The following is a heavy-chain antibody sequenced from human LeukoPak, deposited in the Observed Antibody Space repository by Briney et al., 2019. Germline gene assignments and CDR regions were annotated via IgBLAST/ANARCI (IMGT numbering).Heavy chain of an antibody. Sequence: SESLSLTCTVSGVSISSYYWSWIRQPPGKGLEWIGFIYHSGSTNYNPSLKSPVTISLDTSKNQFSLKLSSVTAADTAVYYCAREPPSNSGPFFDYWGQGTLVTVSS. J-gene: IGHJ4*02. CDR3: AREPPSNSGPFFDY. CDR1: GVSISSYY. D-gene: IGHD4-11*01. CDR2: IYHSGST. V-gene: IGHV4-59*01.